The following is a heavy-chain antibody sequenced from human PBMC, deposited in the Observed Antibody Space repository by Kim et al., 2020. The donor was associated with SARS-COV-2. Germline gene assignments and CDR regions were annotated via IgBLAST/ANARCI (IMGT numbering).Heavy chain of an antibody. D-gene: IGHD3-3*01. V-gene: IGHV4-39*07. J-gene: IGHJ6*02. CDR3: ARAIRFLEWKNYYGMDV. Sequence: KSRVTISVDTSKNQFSLKLSSVTAADTAVYYCARAIRFLEWKNYYGMDVWGQGTTVTVSS.